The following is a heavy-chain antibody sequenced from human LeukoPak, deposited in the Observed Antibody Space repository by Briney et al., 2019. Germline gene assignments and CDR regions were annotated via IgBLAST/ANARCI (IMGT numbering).Heavy chain of an antibody. Sequence: EPGGSLRLSCAASGFTFSNYWMSWIRQPPEKGLEWIGYIYYTGSTNYNPSLKSRVTISLDTSKTQFPLKMNSVTAADTAIYYCARLQRITMSGPDYWYFDLWGRGTLVTVSS. J-gene: IGHJ2*01. CDR3: ARLQRITMSGPDYWYFDL. V-gene: IGHV4-59*01. D-gene: IGHD3-10*02. CDR1: GFTFSNYW. CDR2: IYYTGST.